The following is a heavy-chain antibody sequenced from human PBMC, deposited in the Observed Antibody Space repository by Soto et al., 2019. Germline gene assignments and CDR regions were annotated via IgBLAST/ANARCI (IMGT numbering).Heavy chain of an antibody. CDR2: IKSDGSST. CDR1: GFTFSTYW. J-gene: IGHJ6*02. Sequence: EVQLVESGGGLVQPGGSPRLSCEASGFTFSTYWMHWVRQAPGKGLVWVSRIKSDGSSTSYADSVKGRFTISRDNPKNMLYLQMNSLRAEDTAVYYCASTITMVRGHGMDVWGQGTTVTVSS. D-gene: IGHD3-10*01. CDR3: ASTITMVRGHGMDV. V-gene: IGHV3-74*01.